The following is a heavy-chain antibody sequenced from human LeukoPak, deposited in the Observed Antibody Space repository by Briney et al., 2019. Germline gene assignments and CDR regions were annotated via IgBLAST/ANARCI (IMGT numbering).Heavy chain of an antibody. CDR1: GYTLTELC. J-gene: IGHJ4*02. D-gene: IGHD6-6*01. Sequence: ASVKVSCKVSGYTLTELCMHWVRQAPGKGLEWMGGFDPEDGETIYAQKFQGRVTITRDTSASTAYMELSSLRSEDTAVYYCARDGIAARRWHYWGQGTLVTVSS. CDR3: ARDGIAARRWHY. V-gene: IGHV1-24*01. CDR2: FDPEDGET.